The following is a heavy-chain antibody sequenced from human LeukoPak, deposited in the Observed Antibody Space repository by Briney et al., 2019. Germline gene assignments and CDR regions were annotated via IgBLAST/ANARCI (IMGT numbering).Heavy chain of an antibody. CDR1: GYTFTTYG. V-gene: IGHV1-18*01. D-gene: IGHD4-23*01. CDR2: ISANSGDT. Sequence: ASVKVSCKASGYTFTTYGISWVRQAPGQGLEWMGWISANSGDTNYAQQLQGRVTMTTDTSTSTAYMELRSLRSDDTAVYYCARAYGGTSLYRFDYWGQGTLVTVSS. CDR3: ARAYGGTSLYRFDY. J-gene: IGHJ4*02.